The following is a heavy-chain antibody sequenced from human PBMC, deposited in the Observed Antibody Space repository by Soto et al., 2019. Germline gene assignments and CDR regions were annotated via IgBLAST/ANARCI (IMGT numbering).Heavy chain of an antibody. CDR3: ARVPSLWFGEFHP. J-gene: IGHJ5*02. CDR1: GFTVNYFG. Sequence: GGSLRLSCAASGFTVNYFGLHWVRQAPGKGLEWVAFISSDGGKAYYADSMKGRFTISRDNSKNTLDLQMNSLKPEDTAVYYCARVPSLWFGEFHPWGQGTPVTVSS. CDR2: ISSDGGKA. D-gene: IGHD3-10*01. V-gene: IGHV3-30-3*01.